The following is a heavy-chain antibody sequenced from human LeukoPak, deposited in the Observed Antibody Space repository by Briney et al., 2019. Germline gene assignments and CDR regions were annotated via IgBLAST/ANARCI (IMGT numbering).Heavy chain of an antibody. V-gene: IGHV1-18*04. CDR2: ISAYNGNT. CDR1: GYTFTSYY. J-gene: IGHJ6*03. Sequence: GASVKVSCKASGYTFTSYYMHWVRQAPGQGLEWMGWISAYNGNTNYAQKLQGRVTMTTDTSTSTAYMELGSLRSDDTAVYYCARGFWSGYYELFVDYYYYYMDVWGKGTTVTVSS. D-gene: IGHD3-3*01. CDR3: ARGFWSGYYELFVDYYYYYMDV.